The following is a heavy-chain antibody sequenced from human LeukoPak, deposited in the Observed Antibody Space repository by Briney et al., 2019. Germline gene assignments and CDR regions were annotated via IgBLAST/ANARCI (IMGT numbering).Heavy chain of an antibody. J-gene: IGHJ3*02. CDR2: INSDGSST. CDR3: ARTYYDFWSGYLGPTNDAFDI. D-gene: IGHD3-3*01. CDR1: GFTFSSYW. Sequence: GGSLRLSCAASGFTFSSYWMHWVRQAPGKGLVWVSRINSDGSSTSYADSVKGRFTISRDNAKNTLYLQMNSLRAEDTAVYYRARTYYDFWSGYLGPTNDAFDIWGQGTMVTVSS. V-gene: IGHV3-74*01.